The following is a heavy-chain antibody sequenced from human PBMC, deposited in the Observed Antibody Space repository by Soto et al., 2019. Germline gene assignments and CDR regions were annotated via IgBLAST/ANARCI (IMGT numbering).Heavy chain of an antibody. V-gene: IGHV4-34*01. D-gene: IGHD4-17*01. CDR1: GGSFSGYY. J-gene: IGHJ4*02. Sequence: QVQLQQWGAGLLKPSETLSLTCAVYGGSFSGYYWSWIRQPPGKGLEWIGEINHSGSTNYNPSLKSRVTISVDTSKNHFSLKLSSVTAADTAVYYCARGYGDYYWGQGTLVTVSS. CDR2: INHSGST. CDR3: ARGYGDYY.